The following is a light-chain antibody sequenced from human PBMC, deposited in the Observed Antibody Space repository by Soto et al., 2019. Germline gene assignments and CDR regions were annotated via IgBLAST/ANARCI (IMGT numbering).Light chain of an antibody. CDR3: QQYSNWPPII. CDR2: GAS. CDR1: QSVGSN. V-gene: IGKV3D-15*01. Sequence: SPATLSVSPGERATLSCRASQSVGSNLAWYQQKHGQAPRLLIYGASTRATDIPARFSGSGSGTEFTLTISSLESEDFAVYYCQQYSNWPPIIFGQRLRLEIK. J-gene: IGKJ5*01.